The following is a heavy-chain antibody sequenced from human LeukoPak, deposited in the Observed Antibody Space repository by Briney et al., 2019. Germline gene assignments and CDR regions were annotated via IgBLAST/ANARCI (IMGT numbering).Heavy chain of an antibody. J-gene: IGHJ5*02. Sequence: GGSLRLSCAASGFIFSTYGMHWVRQAPGKGLEWVAFIRFDGINKNYADSVKGRFTISRDNSKNTLYLQMNSLRAEDTAVYYCAKGGAAIHNWFDPWGQGTLVTVSS. V-gene: IGHV3-30*02. CDR3: AKGGAAIHNWFDP. D-gene: IGHD2-2*02. CDR1: GFIFSTYG. CDR2: IRFDGINK.